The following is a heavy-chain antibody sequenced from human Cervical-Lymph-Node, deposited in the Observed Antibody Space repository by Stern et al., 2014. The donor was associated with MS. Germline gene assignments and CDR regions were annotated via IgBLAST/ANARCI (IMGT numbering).Heavy chain of an antibody. CDR2: IWYDGSNK. CDR3: AREGADDAFDI. J-gene: IGHJ3*02. CDR1: GFTFSSYG. D-gene: IGHD1-26*01. V-gene: IGHV3-33*01. Sequence: VQLVESGGGVVQPGRSLRLSCAASGFTFSSYGMHWVRQASGKGLEWVAVIWYDGSNKYYAESVKGRFTISRDNSKNTLYLQMNSLRAEDTAVYYCAREGADDAFDIWGQGTMVTVSS.